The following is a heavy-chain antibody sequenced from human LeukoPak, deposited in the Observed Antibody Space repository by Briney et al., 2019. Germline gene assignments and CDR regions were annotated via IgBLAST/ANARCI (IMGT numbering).Heavy chain of an antibody. D-gene: IGHD1-26*01. Sequence: GGSLRLSCAASGFTFSGSAMHWVRQASGKGLEWVGRIRSKANSYATAYAASVKGRFTISRDDSKNTAYLQMNSLKTEDTAVYYCARDDNTGSYSSSWFDPWGQGTLVTVSS. CDR3: ARDDNTGSYSSSWFDP. J-gene: IGHJ5*02. CDR1: GFTFSGSA. CDR2: IRSKANSYAT. V-gene: IGHV3-73*01.